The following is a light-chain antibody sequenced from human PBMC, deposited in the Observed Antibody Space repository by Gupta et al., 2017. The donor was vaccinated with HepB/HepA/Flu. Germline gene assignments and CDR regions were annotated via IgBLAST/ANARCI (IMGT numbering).Light chain of an antibody. CDR2: AAS. CDR3: QHYNHWPRT. V-gene: IGKV3-15*01. CDR1: RNVNSN. J-gene: IGKJ1*01. Sequence: ETVMAQSPATLSVSPGERATLSCRASRNVNSNLAWYQHKPGQTPRLLIYAASSRATDTPARFSDSGSGTDFTLTISRLQSEDSGVYYCQHYNHWPRTFGQGTKVEV.